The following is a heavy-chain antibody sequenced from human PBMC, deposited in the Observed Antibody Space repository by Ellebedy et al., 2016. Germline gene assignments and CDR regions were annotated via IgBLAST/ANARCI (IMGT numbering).Heavy chain of an antibody. CDR2: IYYSGST. D-gene: IGHD4-17*01. J-gene: IGHJ6*02. CDR3: ARDYLISTVTGYYYYGMDV. V-gene: IGHV4-59*12. CDR1: GGSISSYY. Sequence: SETLSLXXTVSGGSISSYYWSWIRQPPGKGLEWIGYIYYSGSTNYNPSLKSRVTISVDTSKNQFSLKLSSVTAADTAVYYCARDYLISTVTGYYYYGMDVWGQGTTVTVSS.